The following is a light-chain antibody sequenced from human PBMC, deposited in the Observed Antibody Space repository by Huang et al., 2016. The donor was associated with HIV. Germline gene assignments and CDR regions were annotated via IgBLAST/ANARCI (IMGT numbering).Light chain of an antibody. CDR3: QKYDSYPWT. CDR2: GAS. V-gene: IGKV1-13*02. CDR1: QVISSA. J-gene: IGKJ1*01. Sequence: THLTQSPSSLSANVGDRVVLTCRAGQVISSALAWFQQKPGKPPRLLIHGASALETGVPGRFSGSESGTEFTITISSLQPDDFATYFCQKYDSYPWTFGQGTKVEIK.